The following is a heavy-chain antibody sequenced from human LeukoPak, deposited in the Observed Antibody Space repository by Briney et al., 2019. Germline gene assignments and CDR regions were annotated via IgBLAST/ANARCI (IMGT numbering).Heavy chain of an antibody. CDR3: ARGYFDNYFDY. CDR2: INPNSGGT. Sequence: APVKVSCKASGYTFTGYYMHWVREAPGQGLEWMGWINPNSGGTNYAQKFQGRVTMTRDTSISTAYMELSSLRSDDTAVYYCARGYFDNYFDYWGQGTLVSVSS. D-gene: IGHD3-22*01. J-gene: IGHJ4*02. V-gene: IGHV1-2*02. CDR1: GYTFTGYY.